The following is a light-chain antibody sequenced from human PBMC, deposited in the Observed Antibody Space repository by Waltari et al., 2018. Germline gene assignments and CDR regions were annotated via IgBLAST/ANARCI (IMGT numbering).Light chain of an antibody. CDR2: DVT. CDR1: GSASGAFAY. V-gene: IGLV2-14*03. CDR3: SSQTLDGLIL. Sequence: QSALTHPASVSGSPGQSITTPLSGIGSASGAFAYVPWHQHHPDKAPQLIIFDVTNRPSGVSDRFSASKSANTASLTISRLQPEDEADYFCSSQTLDGLILFGGGTRLTVL. J-gene: IGLJ3*02.